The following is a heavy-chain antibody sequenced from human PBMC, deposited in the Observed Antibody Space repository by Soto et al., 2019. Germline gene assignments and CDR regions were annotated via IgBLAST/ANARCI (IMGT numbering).Heavy chain of an antibody. CDR2: ISYDGSDK. CDR1: GFNFSDYG. CDR3: AKDPTRSGVTIFDY. D-gene: IGHD2-15*01. J-gene: IGHJ4*02. V-gene: IGHV3-30*18. Sequence: QVQLAESGGGVVQPGRSLRLSCAASGFNFSDYGLHWVRQAPGKGLEWVAVISYDGSDKYYADSVKGRFTISRDNSENTLYLQMYSLRDEDTAVYYCAKDPTRSGVTIFDYWGQGTLVTVSS.